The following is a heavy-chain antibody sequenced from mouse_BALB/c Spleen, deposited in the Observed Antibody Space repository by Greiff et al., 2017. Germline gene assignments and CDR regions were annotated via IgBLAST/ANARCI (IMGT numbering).Heavy chain of an antibody. Sequence: QVQLQQSGAELARPGASVKLSCKASGYTFTSYWMQWVKQRPGQGLEWIGAIYPGDGDTRYTQKFKGKATLTADKSSSTAYMQLSSLASEDSAVYYCARDEMDYWGQGTSVTVSS. CDR2: IYPGDGDT. CDR3: ARDEMDY. CDR1: GYTFTSYW. V-gene: IGHV1-87*01. J-gene: IGHJ4*01.